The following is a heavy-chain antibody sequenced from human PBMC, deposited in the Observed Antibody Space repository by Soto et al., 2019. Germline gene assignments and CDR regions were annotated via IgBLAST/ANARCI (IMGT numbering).Heavy chain of an antibody. CDR3: AKDKGIVDAFDI. J-gene: IGHJ3*02. D-gene: IGHD3-16*02. CDR2: ISGSGGST. Sequence: GGSLRLSCAASGFTFSSYAMSWVRQAPGKGLEWVSAISGSGGSTYYADSVKGRFTISRDNSKNTLYLQMNSLGAEDTAVYYCAKDKGIVDAFDIWGQGTMVTVSS. V-gene: IGHV3-23*01. CDR1: GFTFSSYA.